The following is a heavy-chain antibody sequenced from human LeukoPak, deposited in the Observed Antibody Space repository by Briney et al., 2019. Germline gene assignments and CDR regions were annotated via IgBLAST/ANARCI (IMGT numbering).Heavy chain of an antibody. CDR2: IWYDGSKT. Sequence: GGSLRLSCAASGFSFSSYAMHWVRQAPGKGLEWVGVIWYDGSKTYDVDSAKGRFTISRDNSKNTPYLQMNSLRADDTAVYYCARDPSAQGLFDYWGQGTLVTVSS. V-gene: IGHV3-33*01. J-gene: IGHJ4*02. CDR3: ARDPSAQGLFDY. CDR1: GFSFSSYA.